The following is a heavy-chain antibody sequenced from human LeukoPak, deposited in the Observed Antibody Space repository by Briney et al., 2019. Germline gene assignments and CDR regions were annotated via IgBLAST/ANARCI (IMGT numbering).Heavy chain of an antibody. CDR1: GYTFTSYG. J-gene: IGHJ5*02. CDR3: ARDGSSWYFDNWFDP. D-gene: IGHD6-13*01. V-gene: IGHV1-18*01. Sequence: ASVKVSCKASGYTFTSYGISWVRQAAGQGLEWMGWISAYNGNTNYAQKLQGRVTMTTDTSTRTAYMELRSLRSDDTAVYYCARDGSSWYFDNWFDPWGQGTPVTVSS. CDR2: ISAYNGNT.